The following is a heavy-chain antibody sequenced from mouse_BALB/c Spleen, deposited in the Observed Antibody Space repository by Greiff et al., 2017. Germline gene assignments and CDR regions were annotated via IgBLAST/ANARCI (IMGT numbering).Heavy chain of an antibody. CDR1: GDSITSGY. D-gene: IGHD2-2*01. CDR3: ARSPEGYDGGFAY. Sequence: EVQLVESGPSLVKPSQTLSLTCSVTGDSITSGYWNWIRKFPGNKLEYMGYISYSGSTYYNPSLKSRISITRDTSKNQYYLQLNSVTTEDTATYYCARSPEGYDGGFAYWGQGTLVTVSA. V-gene: IGHV3-8*02. CDR2: ISYSGST. J-gene: IGHJ3*01.